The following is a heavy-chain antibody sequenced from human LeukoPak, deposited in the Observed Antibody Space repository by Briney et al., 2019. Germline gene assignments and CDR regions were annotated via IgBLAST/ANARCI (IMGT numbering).Heavy chain of an antibody. Sequence: SETLSLTCTVSGGSISSSSYYWGWIRQPPGKGLEWIGSIYYSRSTYYNPSLKSRVTISVDTSKNQFSLKLSSVTAADTAVYYCARDSYYYDSSGYYLPDDYWGQGTLVTVSS. CDR3: ARDSYYYDSSGYYLPDDY. D-gene: IGHD3-22*01. J-gene: IGHJ4*02. CDR2: IYYSRST. CDR1: GGSISSSSYY. V-gene: IGHV4-39*07.